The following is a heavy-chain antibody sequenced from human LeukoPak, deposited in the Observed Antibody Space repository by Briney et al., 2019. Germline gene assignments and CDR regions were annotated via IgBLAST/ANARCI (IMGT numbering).Heavy chain of an antibody. CDR1: GFTVSSNY. V-gene: IGHV3-53*01. Sequence: GGSLTLSCAASGFTVSSNYMSWVRQTPGKGLDWVSFIYSGGSTYYADSVKGRFTISRDNYKNTLYLQMNSLRAEDTAVYYCARLEWDLLVGTFDIWGQGTMVTVSS. CDR2: IYSGGST. J-gene: IGHJ3*02. CDR3: ARLEWDLLVGTFDI. D-gene: IGHD1-26*01.